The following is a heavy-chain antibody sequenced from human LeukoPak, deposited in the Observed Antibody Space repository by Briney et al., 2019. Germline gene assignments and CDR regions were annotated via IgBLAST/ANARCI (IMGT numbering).Heavy chain of an antibody. CDR3: GLDYVWGSYRFPGLL. D-gene: IGHD3-16*02. CDR2: MRGSGGST. CDR1: GFTFSSYA. J-gene: IGHJ4*02. Sequence: GGSLRLFCAASGFTFSSYAMSWVREAPGKGLEWVSDMRGSGGSTYYADSVKGRFTIPRDNSKTTLYLQINSLRAEDTAVYYCGLDYVWGSYRFPGLLGGQGTLVTVSS. V-gene: IGHV3-23*01.